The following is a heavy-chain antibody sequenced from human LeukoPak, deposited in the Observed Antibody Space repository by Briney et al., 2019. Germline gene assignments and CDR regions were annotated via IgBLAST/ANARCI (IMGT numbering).Heavy chain of an antibody. J-gene: IGHJ4*02. CDR2: ISYDGSNK. D-gene: IGHD6-13*01. CDR1: GFTFSSYA. CDR3: ARDFAGAAAGFKHLDY. V-gene: IGHV3-30-3*01. Sequence: GRSLRLSCAASGFTFSSYAMHWVRQAPGKGLEWVAVISYDGSNKYYADSVKGRFTISRDNSKNTLYLQMSSLRAEDTAVYYCARDFAGAAAGFKHLDYWGQGTLVTVSS.